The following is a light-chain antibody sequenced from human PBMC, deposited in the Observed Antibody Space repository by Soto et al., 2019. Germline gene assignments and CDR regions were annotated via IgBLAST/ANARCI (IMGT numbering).Light chain of an antibody. Sequence: EIVLTQSPATLSLSPGERATLSCRASQSIDNYLAWYQQKPGQAPRLLIYDASNRATGTPARFSGSGSGTDFTLPISRLEPEDFAVYYCQNRSNWPLTFGGGNKVQIK. CDR1: QSIDNY. CDR3: QNRSNWPLT. J-gene: IGKJ4*01. CDR2: DAS. V-gene: IGKV3-11*01.